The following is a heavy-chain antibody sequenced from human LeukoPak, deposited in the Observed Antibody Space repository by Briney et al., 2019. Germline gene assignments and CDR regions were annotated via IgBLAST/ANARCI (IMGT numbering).Heavy chain of an antibody. Sequence: GGSLRLSCAASGFTFSSYVTSWVRQAPGKGLEWVSAISDSGSSTWDADSVKGRFTISRDNSKNTLYVQMNSLRAEDTAVYYCAKGSRGTRPYYFDYWGQGTLVTVSS. V-gene: IGHV3-23*01. CDR2: ISDSGSST. D-gene: IGHD3-16*01. CDR1: GFTFSSYV. CDR3: AKGSRGTRPYYFDY. J-gene: IGHJ4*02.